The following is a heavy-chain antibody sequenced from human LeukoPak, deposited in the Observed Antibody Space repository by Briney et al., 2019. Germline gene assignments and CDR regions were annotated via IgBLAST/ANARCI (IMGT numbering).Heavy chain of an antibody. CDR1: GFTFSSYE. Sequence: GGSLRLSCAASGFTFSSYEMNWVRQAPGKGLEWVSYISSSGSTIYYADSVKGRFTISRDDAKNSLYLQMNSLRAEDTAVYYCARVREDTGGDYWGQGTLVTVSS. J-gene: IGHJ4*02. CDR2: ISSSGSTI. CDR3: ARVREDTGGDY. V-gene: IGHV3-48*03. D-gene: IGHD3-10*01.